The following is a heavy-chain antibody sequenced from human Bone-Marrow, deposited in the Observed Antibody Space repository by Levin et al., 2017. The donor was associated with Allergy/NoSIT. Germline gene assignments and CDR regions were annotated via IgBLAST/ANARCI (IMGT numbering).Heavy chain of an antibody. CDR1: GGSISSNSDY. CDR3: ARHPGDVIVLVADPFDY. J-gene: IGHJ4*02. Sequence: RPSETLSLTCTVSGGSISSNSDYWGWIRQPPGKGLEWIGSISYSGNTYYNPSLKSRVTVSVDTSNKQFSLKLSSVTAADTAVYFCARHPGDVIVLVADPFDYWGQGVLVTVSS. D-gene: IGHD2-21*02. CDR2: ISYSGNT. V-gene: IGHV4-39*01.